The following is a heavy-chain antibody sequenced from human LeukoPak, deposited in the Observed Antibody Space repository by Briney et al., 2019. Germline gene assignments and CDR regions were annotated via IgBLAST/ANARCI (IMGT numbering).Heavy chain of an antibody. D-gene: IGHD3-22*01. J-gene: IGHJ4*02. CDR1: GYTFTSYG. Sequence: GASVKVSCKASGYTFTSYGISWVRQAPGQGLEWMGWISAYNGNTNYAQKLKGRVTMTTDTSTSTAYMELSILRSDDTAVYYCSKVEYYYDSSGYFPPDYWGQGTLVTVSS. CDR3: SKVEYYYDSSGYFPPDY. CDR2: ISAYNGNT. V-gene: IGHV1-18*01.